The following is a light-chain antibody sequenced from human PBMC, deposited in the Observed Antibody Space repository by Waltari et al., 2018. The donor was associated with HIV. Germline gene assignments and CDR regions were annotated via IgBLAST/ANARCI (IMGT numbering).Light chain of an antibody. V-gene: IGLV3-21*02. CDR3: QVWDIHTDHVL. CDR1: DIGGKS. CDR2: DDS. Sequence: SYVLTQPPSVSVAPGQTAKITCSGCDIGGKSAHWYQQKPGQAPVLVVYDDSARPSGIPERFSGSNSGNTATLTISRVEAGDEADYYCQVWDIHTDHVLFGGGTKLTVL. J-gene: IGLJ2*01.